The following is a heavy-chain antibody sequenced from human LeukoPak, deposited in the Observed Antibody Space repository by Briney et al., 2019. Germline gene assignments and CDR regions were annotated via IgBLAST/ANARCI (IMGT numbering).Heavy chain of an antibody. CDR3: ASNYGSGSYNYYYYYMDV. V-gene: IGHV4-38-2*01. CDR1: GYSINSGYY. J-gene: IGHJ6*03. Sequence: PSETLSLTCGVSGYSINSGYYWGWIRQPPGKGLEWIGSFYHSGGTYYNPSLKSRVTISIDTSKNQFSLKLRSVTAADTAVYYCASNYGSGSYNYYYYYMDVWGKGTTVTVSS. CDR2: FYHSGGT. D-gene: IGHD3-10*01.